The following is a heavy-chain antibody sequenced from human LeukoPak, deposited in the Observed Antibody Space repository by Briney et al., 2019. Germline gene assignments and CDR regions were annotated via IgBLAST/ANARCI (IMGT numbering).Heavy chain of an antibody. Sequence: PSETLSLTCTVSGGSISSSSYYWGWIRQPPGKGLEWIGSIYYSGSTYYNPSLKSRVTISVDTSKNQFSLKLSSVTAADTAVYYCARVYYDSRDNWFDPWGQGTLVTVSS. CDR3: ARVYYDSRDNWFDP. D-gene: IGHD3-22*01. J-gene: IGHJ5*02. V-gene: IGHV4-39*01. CDR2: IYYSGST. CDR1: GGSISSSSYY.